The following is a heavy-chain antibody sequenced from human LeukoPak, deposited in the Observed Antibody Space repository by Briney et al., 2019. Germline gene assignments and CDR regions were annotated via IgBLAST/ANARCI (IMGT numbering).Heavy chain of an antibody. CDR1: GGSIISSSFW. V-gene: IGHV4-61*05. D-gene: IGHD3-22*01. J-gene: IGHJ4*02. CDR2: IYYTGST. Sequence: SETLSLTCTVSGGSIISSSFWWGWIRQPPGKGLEWIGYIYYTGSTNSNPSLKSRVTISVDTSKNQFSLRLTSVTAADTAVYYCARGYYYDYSGPDFDYWGQGTLVTVSS. CDR3: ARGYYYDYSGPDFDY.